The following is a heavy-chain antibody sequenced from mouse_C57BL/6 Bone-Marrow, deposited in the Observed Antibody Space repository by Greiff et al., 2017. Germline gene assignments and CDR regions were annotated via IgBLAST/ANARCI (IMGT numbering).Heavy chain of an antibody. CDR1: GYTFTDYY. D-gene: IGHD2-2*01. V-gene: IGHV1-75*01. CDR3: ARDYGYLYYCAMDY. Sequence: VQLQQSGPELVKPGASVKLSCTASGYTFTDYYINWVKQRPGQGLEWIGWIFPGSGSTYYNEKFKGKATVTVDKSSSTAYMLLSSLTSEDSAVYFCARDYGYLYYCAMDYWGRGTSVTVSS. J-gene: IGHJ4*01. CDR2: IFPGSGST.